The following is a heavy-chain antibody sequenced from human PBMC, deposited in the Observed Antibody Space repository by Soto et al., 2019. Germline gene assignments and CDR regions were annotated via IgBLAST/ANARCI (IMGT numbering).Heavy chain of an antibody. CDR1: GFTFSRYG. V-gene: IGHV3-30*18. CDR2: MSYDGNNK. CDR3: AKVFLSGGHCANGVCYHFDY. J-gene: IGHJ4*02. D-gene: IGHD2-8*01. Sequence: QVQLVESGGGVVQPGGSLRLSCAASGFTFSRYGMHWVRQAPGKGLEWVAVMSYDGNNKYYADSVKGRFTVSRDNSRNTQSLPMNSLKVEDTAVYFCAKVFLSGGHCANGVCYHFDYWGQGTPVTVSS.